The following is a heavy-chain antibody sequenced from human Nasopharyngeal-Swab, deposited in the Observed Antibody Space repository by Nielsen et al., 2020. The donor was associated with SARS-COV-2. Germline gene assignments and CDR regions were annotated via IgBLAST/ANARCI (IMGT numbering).Heavy chain of an antibody. J-gene: IGHJ4*02. V-gene: IGHV7-4-1*02. D-gene: IGHD1-1*01. CDR1: GYTFTSNV. Sequence: ASVKISCKASGYTFTSNVLNWVRQPPGQGPEYLGWINTKTGAPTYAQAFTGRFVISLDTSVSTTYLQISSLKADDTAVYYCARENQEYANIWIDYWGQGTQVTVSS. CDR2: INTKTGAP. CDR3: ARENQEYANIWIDY.